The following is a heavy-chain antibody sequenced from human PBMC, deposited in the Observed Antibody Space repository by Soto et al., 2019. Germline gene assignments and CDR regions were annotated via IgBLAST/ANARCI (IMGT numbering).Heavy chain of an antibody. CDR3: ARVGEISDFFYYYYMDV. Sequence: GGSLRLSCAASGFTFSSYWMHWVRQAPGKGLVWVSRINSDGSSTSYADSVKGRFTISRDNAKNTLYLQMNSLRAEDTAVYYCARVGEISDFFYYYYMDVWGKGTTVTVSS. V-gene: IGHV3-74*01. CDR1: GFTFSSYW. CDR2: INSDGSST. D-gene: IGHD2-21*02. J-gene: IGHJ6*03.